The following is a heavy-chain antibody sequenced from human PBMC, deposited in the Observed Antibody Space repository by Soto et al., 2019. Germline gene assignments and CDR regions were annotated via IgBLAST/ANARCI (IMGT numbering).Heavy chain of an antibody. CDR2: INEDGSEK. V-gene: IGHV3-7*01. D-gene: IGHD3-16*01. J-gene: IGHJ4*02. CDR1: W. Sequence: WRIWVRRAPGKGLEWVANINEDGSEKFYVESVKGRFTISRDNGKNSAYLQMNSLRDEDTAIYYCRLGHFSGCWAQRALVPVSS. CDR3: RLGHFSGC.